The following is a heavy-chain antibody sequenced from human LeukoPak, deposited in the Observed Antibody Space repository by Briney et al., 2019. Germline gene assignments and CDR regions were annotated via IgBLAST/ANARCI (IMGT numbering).Heavy chain of an antibody. D-gene: IGHD3-10*01. CDR2: TSAYNGNT. CDR1: GYTFTSYG. V-gene: IGHV1-18*01. J-gene: IGHJ4*02. CDR3: ARTAFKGRPTTLNY. Sequence: GASVKVSCKASGYTFTSYGISWVRQAPGQGLEWMGWTSAYNGNTNYAQKLQGRVTMTTDTSTSTAYMELRSLRSDDTAVYYCARTAFKGRPTTLNYWGQGTLVTVSS.